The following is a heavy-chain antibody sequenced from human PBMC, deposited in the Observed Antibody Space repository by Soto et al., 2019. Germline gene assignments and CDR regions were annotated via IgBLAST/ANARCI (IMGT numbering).Heavy chain of an antibody. V-gene: IGHV1-18*01. D-gene: IGHD2-8*01. CDR3: ARDSEGYCTNGVCSRNWFDP. J-gene: IGHJ5*02. CDR1: GYTFTSYG. CDR2: ISAYNGNT. Sequence: GASVKVSCKASGYTFTSYGISWVRQAPGQGLEWMGWISAYNGNTNYAQKLQGRVTMTTETSTSTAYMELRSLRSDDTAVYYCARDSEGYCTNGVCSRNWFDPSGQGTLVTVSS.